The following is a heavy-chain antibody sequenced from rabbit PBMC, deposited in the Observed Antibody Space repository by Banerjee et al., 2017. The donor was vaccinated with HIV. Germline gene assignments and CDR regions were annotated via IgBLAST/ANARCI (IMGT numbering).Heavy chain of an antibody. J-gene: IGHJ4*01. CDR1: GFSFSSSYW. CDR2: IYTSSGAT. Sequence: QEQLEESGGDLVKPEGSLTLTCTASGFSFSSSYWICWVRQAPGKGLEWIGCIYTSSGATYYASWAKGRFTISKTSSTTVTLQMTSLTAADTATYFCARYYNVDDTDYFDLWGPGTLVTVS. V-gene: IGHV1S45*01. D-gene: IGHD4-1*01. CDR3: ARYYNVDDTDYFDL.